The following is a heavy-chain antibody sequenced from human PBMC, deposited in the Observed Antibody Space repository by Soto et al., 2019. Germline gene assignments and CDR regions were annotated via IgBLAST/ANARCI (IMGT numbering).Heavy chain of an antibody. CDR3: AREEARSWGWFDP. CDR1: GFTFSSYG. V-gene: IGHV3-33*01. D-gene: IGHD7-27*01. CDR2: IWYDGSNK. Sequence: QVQLVESGGGVVQPGRSLRLSCAASGFTFSSYGMHWVRQAPGKGLEWVAVIWYDGSNKYYADSVKGRFTISRDNSKNRLYLQMNSLRAEDTAVYYCAREEARSWGWFDPWGQGTLVTVSS. J-gene: IGHJ5*02.